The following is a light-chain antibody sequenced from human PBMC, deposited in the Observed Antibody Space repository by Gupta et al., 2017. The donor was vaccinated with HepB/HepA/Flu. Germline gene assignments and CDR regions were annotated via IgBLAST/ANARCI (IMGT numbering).Light chain of an antibody. J-gene: IGKJ1*01. CDR1: QIVDGTS. CDR2: GVS. V-gene: IGKV3-20*01. Sequence: EIVLTQSPGTLSLSPGERATLSCRARQIVDGTSVAWYQQRLGQAPRLLIFGVSTRATGVSDRFSGSGSGTEFTLTISTLDPEDVAVYYCQQYGSAPRTFGQGTKVEVK. CDR3: QQYGSAPRT.